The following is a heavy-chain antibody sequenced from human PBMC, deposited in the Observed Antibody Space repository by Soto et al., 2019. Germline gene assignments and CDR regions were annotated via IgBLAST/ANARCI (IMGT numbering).Heavy chain of an antibody. CDR2: INHSGST. V-gene: IGHV4-34*01. CDR1: GGSFSGYC. J-gene: IGHJ4*02. D-gene: IGHD6-6*01. CDR3: ARGKPSIAARYSLWPTRHFDY. Sequence: PSETLSLTCAVDGGSFSGYCWSWIRPPPGKGLEWIGEINHSGSTNYNPSLKSRVTISVDTSKNQFSLKLSSVTAADTAVYYCARGKPSIAARYSLWPTRHFDYWGQGTLVTVSS.